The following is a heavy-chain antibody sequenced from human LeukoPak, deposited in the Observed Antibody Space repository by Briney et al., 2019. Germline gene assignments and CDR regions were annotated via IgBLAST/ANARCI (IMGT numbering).Heavy chain of an antibody. V-gene: IGHV4-30-2*01. CDR1: GGSISSGGYS. Sequence: SQTLSLTCAVSGGSISSGGYSWSWIRQPPGKGLEWIGYIYHTGSTYYNPSLKSRVTISVDRSKNQFSLKLSSVTAADTAVYYCARGPYGPYYFDYWGQGTLVTVSS. D-gene: IGHD4-17*01. CDR3: ARGPYGPYYFDY. CDR2: IYHTGST. J-gene: IGHJ4*02.